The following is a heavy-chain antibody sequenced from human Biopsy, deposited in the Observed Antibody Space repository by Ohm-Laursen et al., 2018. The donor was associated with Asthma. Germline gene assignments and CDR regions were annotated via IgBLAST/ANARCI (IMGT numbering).Heavy chain of an antibody. CDR3: ARDGPVGAPSDY. D-gene: IGHD1-26*01. Sequence: ASVKVSCKASGGTFSRYAISWVRQAPGQGLEWMGWISAYNSNTNYAQKLQGRVTMTTDTSTSTAYMELRSPRSDDTAVYYCARDGPVGAPSDYWGQGTLVTVSS. J-gene: IGHJ4*02. CDR1: GGTFSRYA. V-gene: IGHV1-18*01. CDR2: ISAYNSNT.